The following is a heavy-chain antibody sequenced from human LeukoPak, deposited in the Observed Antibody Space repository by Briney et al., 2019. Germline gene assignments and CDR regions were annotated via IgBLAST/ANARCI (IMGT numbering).Heavy chain of an antibody. CDR2: IYHSGST. CDR3: ARDGRYCSSTSCS. D-gene: IGHD2-2*01. CDR1: GGSISSGGYS. Sequence: SETLSLTCAVSGGSISSGGYSWGWIRQPPGKGLEWIGSIYHSGSTYYNPSLKSRVTISVDTSKNQFSLKLSSVTAADTAVYYCARDGRYCSSTSCSWSQGTLVTVSS. J-gene: IGHJ5*02. V-gene: IGHV4-30-2*03.